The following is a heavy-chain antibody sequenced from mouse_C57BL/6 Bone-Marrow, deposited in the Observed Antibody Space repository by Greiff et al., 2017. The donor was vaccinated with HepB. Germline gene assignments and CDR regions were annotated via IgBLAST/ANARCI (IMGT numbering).Heavy chain of an antibody. CDR3: ARRSYYGSSPAWFAY. D-gene: IGHD1-1*01. CDR2: IYPGSGST. V-gene: IGHV1-55*01. CDR1: GYTFTSYW. J-gene: IGHJ3*01. Sequence: QVQLQQPGAELVKPGASVTMSCKASGYTFTSYWITWVKQRPGQGLEWIGDIYPGSGSTNYNEKFKSKATLTVDTSSSTAYMQLSSLTSEDSAVYYCARRSYYGSSPAWFAYWGQGTLVTVSA.